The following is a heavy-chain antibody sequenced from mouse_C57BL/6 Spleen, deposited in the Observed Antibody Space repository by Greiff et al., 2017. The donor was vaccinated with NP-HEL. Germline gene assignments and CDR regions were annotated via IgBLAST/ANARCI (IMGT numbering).Heavy chain of an antibody. J-gene: IGHJ1*03. Sequence: VQLQQSGAELVKPGASVKISCKASGYAFSSYWMNWVKQRPGKGLEWIGQIYPGDGDTNYNGKFKGKATLTADKSSSTAYMQLSSLTSEDSAVYFCARSGYYYGSSYGYFDVWGTGTTVTVSS. V-gene: IGHV1-80*01. CDR2: IYPGDGDT. CDR3: ARSGYYYGSSYGYFDV. CDR1: GYAFSSYW. D-gene: IGHD1-1*01.